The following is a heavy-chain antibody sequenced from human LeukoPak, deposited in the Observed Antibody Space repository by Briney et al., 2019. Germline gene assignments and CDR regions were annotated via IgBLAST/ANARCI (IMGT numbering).Heavy chain of an antibody. J-gene: IGHJ4*02. D-gene: IGHD4-23*01. V-gene: IGHV3-23*01. CDR1: GFTFRSYA. CDR3: AKALPDGGSLDY. CDR2: ISGSGDRT. Sequence: GGSLRLSCAASGFTFRSYAMSWVRQAPGKGLEWVSAISGSGDRTYYADSVKGRFTISRDKSKNTLYVQMNSLRAEDTAIYYCAKALPDGGSLDYWGQGTLVTVSS.